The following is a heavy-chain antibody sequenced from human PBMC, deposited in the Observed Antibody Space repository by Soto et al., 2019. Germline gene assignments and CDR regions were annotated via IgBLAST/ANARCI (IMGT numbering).Heavy chain of an antibody. CDR2: IYSGGST. J-gene: IGHJ4*02. Sequence: SRILACPSSSFTIIMNYMGWVRHATGKGREWVSVIYSGGSTYYAASVKARFTIPRHHSKNTLYLQMNSLRAEDTAVYYCARAPGPSDFDFWGEGTLVSVSS. V-gene: IGHV3-53*04. CDR1: SFTIIMNY. CDR3: ARAPGPSDFDF.